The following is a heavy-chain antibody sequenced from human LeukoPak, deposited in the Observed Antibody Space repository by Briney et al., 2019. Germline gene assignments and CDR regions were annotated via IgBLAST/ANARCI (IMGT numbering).Heavy chain of an antibody. D-gene: IGHD3-9*01. Sequence: SETLSLTCTVSGGSISSGGYSWSWIRQPPGKGLEWIGYIYHSGSTYYNPSLKSRVTISVDRSKNQFSLKLSSVTAADTAVYYCAREVLRYFDWPDAFDIWGQGTMVTVSS. CDR1: GGSISSGGYS. V-gene: IGHV4-30-2*01. CDR3: AREVLRYFDWPDAFDI. CDR2: IYHSGST. J-gene: IGHJ3*02.